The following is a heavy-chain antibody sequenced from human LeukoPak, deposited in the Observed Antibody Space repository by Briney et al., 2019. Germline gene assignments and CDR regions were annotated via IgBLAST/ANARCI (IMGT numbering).Heavy chain of an antibody. V-gene: IGHV4-59*01. CDR3: ARGVSTYYYGSGSYYTVDN. D-gene: IGHD3-10*01. J-gene: IGHJ4*02. CDR2: IYYSGST. Sequence: YWXWXXXPPGKGLEXIXNIYYSGSTNYNPSLKSGVTISLDTSKNKFSLTLRSVTAADTAVYYCARGVSTYYYGSGSYYTVDNWGQGTLVTVSS. CDR1: Y.